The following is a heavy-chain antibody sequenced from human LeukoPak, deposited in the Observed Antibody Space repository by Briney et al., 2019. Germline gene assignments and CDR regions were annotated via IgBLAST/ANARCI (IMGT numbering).Heavy chain of an antibody. Sequence: SGGSLRLSCAASGFTFSSYAMHWVRQAPGKGLEWVAFIRYDGSHKYFADSVKGRFTISRDNSKNTLYLQMNSLRAEDTAVYYCAKDRGIVGANYDAFGIWGQGTMVTVSS. CDR2: IRYDGSHK. J-gene: IGHJ3*02. D-gene: IGHD1-26*01. V-gene: IGHV3-30*02. CDR1: GFTFSSYA. CDR3: AKDRGIVGANYDAFGI.